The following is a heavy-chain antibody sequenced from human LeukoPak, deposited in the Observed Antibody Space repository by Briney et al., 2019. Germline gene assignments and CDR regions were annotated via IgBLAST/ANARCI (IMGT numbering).Heavy chain of an antibody. V-gene: IGHV4-59*01. Sequence: SETLSLTCTVSGGSISSYYWSWIRQPPGKGLEWIGYIYYSGSTNYNPSLKSRVTTSLDASKNQFSLKLTSVTTADTAVYYCARGSSYTSTSYFFDYWGQGTLVTVSS. D-gene: IGHD6-13*01. CDR2: IYYSGST. J-gene: IGHJ4*02. CDR3: ARGSSYTSTSYFFDY. CDR1: GGSISSYY.